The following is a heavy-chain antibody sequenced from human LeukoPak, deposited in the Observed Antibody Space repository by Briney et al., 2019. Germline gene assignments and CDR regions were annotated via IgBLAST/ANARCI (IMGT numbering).Heavy chain of an antibody. D-gene: IGHD2-2*02. CDR3: ARASAAIAPIAGLPGDY. CDR2: ISYDGSNK. V-gene: IGHV3-30*01. J-gene: IGHJ4*02. CDR1: GFTFSSYA. Sequence: PGGSLTLSCAASGFTFSSYAMRWVRQAPGKGLEWVGFISYDGSNKYYADSVKGRFTISRDNSKNTLYLQMNSLRGEDTAVYYCARASAAIAPIAGLPGDYWGQGTLVTVSS.